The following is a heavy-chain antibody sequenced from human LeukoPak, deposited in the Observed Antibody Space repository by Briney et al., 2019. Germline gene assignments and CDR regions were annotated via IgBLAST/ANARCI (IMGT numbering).Heavy chain of an antibody. CDR1: GYTFSNAW. CDR2: IKSKTDGGTT. Sequence: GGSLRLSCAASGYTFSNAWMSWVRQAPGKGLEWVGRIKSKTDGGTTDYAAPVKGRFTISRDDSKNTLYLQMNSLKTEGTALYYRSTDSRGYCSSTSCYGYGMDVWGQGTTVTVSS. CDR3: STDSRGYCSSTSCYGYGMDV. D-gene: IGHD2-2*01. J-gene: IGHJ6*02. V-gene: IGHV3-15*01.